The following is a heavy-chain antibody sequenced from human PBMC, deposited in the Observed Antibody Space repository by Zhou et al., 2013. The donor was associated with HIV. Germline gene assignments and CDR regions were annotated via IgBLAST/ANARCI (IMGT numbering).Heavy chain of an antibody. D-gene: IGHD6-13*01. CDR2: INPSGGST. CDR1: EYTFSSYY. J-gene: IGHJ4*02. CDR3: ARGRGPTYTSSRTGGLDY. Sequence: QVQLVQSGAEVKKPGASVKVSCKASEYTFSSYYMHWVRQASGQGLEWMGIINPSGGSTSYAQKFQGRVTMTRDTSTSTVDMELSSLRSEDTAVYYCARGRGPTYTSSRTGGLDYWGQGTLVTVSS. V-gene: IGHV1-46*01.